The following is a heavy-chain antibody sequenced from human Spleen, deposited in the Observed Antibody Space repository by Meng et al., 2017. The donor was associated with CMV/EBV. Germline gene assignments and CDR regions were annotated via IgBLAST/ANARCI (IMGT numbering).Heavy chain of an antibody. CDR3: ARGIIIIRDYHHFAVDV. CDR2: INPDTGDT. V-gene: IGHV1-2*02. Sequence: ASVKVSCKACGYTFTSYDMKWVRQAPGQGLEWMGWINPDTGDTKYAEEFHGRVILTRDTSITTAYMDLSGLRSDDTAVYYCARGIIIIRDYHHFAVDVWGQGTTVTVSS. CDR1: GYTFTSYD. D-gene: IGHD4-11*01. J-gene: IGHJ6*02.